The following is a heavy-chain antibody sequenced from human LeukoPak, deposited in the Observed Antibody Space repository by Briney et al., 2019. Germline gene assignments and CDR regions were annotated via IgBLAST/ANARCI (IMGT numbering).Heavy chain of an antibody. CDR3: TRDAGTAGAERLDY. V-gene: IGHV3-74*01. D-gene: IGHD2-21*02. CDR1: GFTFSTYY. CDR2: INTDGRNT. J-gene: IGHJ4*02. Sequence: RPGRSLRLSCAASGFTFSTYYMHWVSRAPGNGLVWLSRINTDGRNTDYADSVKGRFTISRDNAKNTLYLQMNSLRAEDTAVYYCTRDAGTAGAERLDYWGQGTLVTVSS.